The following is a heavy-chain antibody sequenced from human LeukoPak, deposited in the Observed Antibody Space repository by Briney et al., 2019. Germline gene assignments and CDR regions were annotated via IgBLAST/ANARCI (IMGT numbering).Heavy chain of an antibody. CDR3: ARDRSGDYFWYFDL. CDR1: GGSFSSYY. J-gene: IGHJ2*01. CDR2: IYYSGST. V-gene: IGHV4-59*01. Sequence: PSETLSLTCAVYGGSFSSYYWSWIRQPPGKGLEWIGYIYYSGSTNYNPSLKSRVTISIDTSKNQFSLKLNSVTAADTAVYYCARDRSGDYFWYFDLWGRGTLVTVSS. D-gene: IGHD4-17*01.